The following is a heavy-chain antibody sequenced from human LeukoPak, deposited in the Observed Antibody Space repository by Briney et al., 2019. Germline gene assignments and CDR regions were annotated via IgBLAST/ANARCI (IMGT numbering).Heavy chain of an antibody. Sequence: GGSLRLSCAASGFTFDDYVMHWVRQAPGRGLEWVSGISRDSANIGYADSVKGRFTISRDNAKNSLYLQMNSLTTEGTALYYCARDFCTGCNYYFYGMDAWGRGTTVTVSS. D-gene: IGHD2-2*01. CDR2: ISRDSANI. CDR3: ARDFCTGCNYYFYGMDA. J-gene: IGHJ6*02. V-gene: IGHV3-9*01. CDR1: GFTFDDYV.